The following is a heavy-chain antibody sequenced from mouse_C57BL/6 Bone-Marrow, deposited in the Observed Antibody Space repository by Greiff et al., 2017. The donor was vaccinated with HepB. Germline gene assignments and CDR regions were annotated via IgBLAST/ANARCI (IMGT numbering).Heavy chain of an antibody. D-gene: IGHD2-5*01. J-gene: IGHJ2*01. CDR1: GYSFTDYN. V-gene: IGHV1-39*01. CDR3: ARCHYSNSYYFDY. CDR2: INPNYGTT. Sequence: VQLKESGPELVKPGASVKISCKASGYSFTDYNMNWVKQSNGKSLEWIGVINPNYGTTSYNQKFKGKATLTVDQSSSTAYMQLNILTSEDSAVYYCARCHYSNSYYFDYWGQGTTLTVSS.